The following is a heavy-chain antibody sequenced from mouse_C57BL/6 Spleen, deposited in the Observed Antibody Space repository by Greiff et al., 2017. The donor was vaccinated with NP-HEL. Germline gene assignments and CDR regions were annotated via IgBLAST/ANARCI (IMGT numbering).Heavy chain of an antibody. J-gene: IGHJ4*01. CDR2: ISSGSSTI. CDR3: ARTDYGSSRSYYAMDY. CDR1: GFTFSDYG. D-gene: IGHD1-1*01. Sequence: EVKLVESGGGLVKPGGSLKLSCAASGFTFSDYGMHWVRQAPEKGLEWVAYISSGSSTIYYADTVKGRFTISRDNAKNTLFLQMTSLRSEDTAMYYCARTDYGSSRSYYAMDYWGQGTSVTVAS. V-gene: IGHV5-17*01.